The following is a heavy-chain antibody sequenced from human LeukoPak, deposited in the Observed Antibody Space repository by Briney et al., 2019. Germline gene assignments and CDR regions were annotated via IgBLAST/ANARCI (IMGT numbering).Heavy chain of an antibody. Sequence: SETLSLTCTVSGGSISSSSYFWSWIRQPPGQGLEWIGSIFYSGSTYSNPSLKSRVIASVDTSKNQFSLKLSSVTAADTAVYYCARGRMAGNTGYSFDIWGPGALVTVSP. J-gene: IGHJ4*02. CDR1: GGSISSSSYF. D-gene: IGHD6-19*01. V-gene: IGHV4-39*07. CDR3: ARGRMAGNTGYSFDI. CDR2: IFYSGST.